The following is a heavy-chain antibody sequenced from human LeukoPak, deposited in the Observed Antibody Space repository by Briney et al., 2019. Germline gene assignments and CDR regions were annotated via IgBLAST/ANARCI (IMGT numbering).Heavy chain of an antibody. Sequence: GGSLRLSCAASGFTFSSYAMHWVRQAPGKGLEWVAVISYDGSDKYYADSVKGRFTISKDNSKNTLYLQMNSLRAEDTAVYYCARDRAGAAAGTATLDYWGQGTLVTVSS. CDR2: ISYDGSDK. CDR1: GFTFSSYA. D-gene: IGHD6-13*01. J-gene: IGHJ4*02. V-gene: IGHV3-30-3*01. CDR3: ARDRAGAAAGTATLDY.